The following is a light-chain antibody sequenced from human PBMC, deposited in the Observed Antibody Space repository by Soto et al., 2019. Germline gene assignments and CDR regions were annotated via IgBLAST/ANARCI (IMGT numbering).Light chain of an antibody. CDR1: QSLSGW. V-gene: IGKV1-5*03. CDR3: QQYISYPYT. Sequence: DIQMTQSPSTLSASIGDRVTISCRASQSLSGWLAWYQQKPGKAPSLLIYKTSNLESGVPSRFSGGGSGTEITLSSSSLQPDDFATYYCQQYISYPYTFGQGTNLNIK. CDR2: KTS. J-gene: IGKJ2*01.